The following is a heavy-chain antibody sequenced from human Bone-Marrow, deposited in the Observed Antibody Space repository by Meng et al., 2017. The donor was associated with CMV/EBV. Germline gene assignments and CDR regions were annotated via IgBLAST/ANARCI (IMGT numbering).Heavy chain of an antibody. CDR2: INPNSGHT. Sequence: YILPDYYIQWVRQAPGQGLEWMGWINPNSGHTNFPQKFRGRITMTRDTSTSIAYMELRRVTSADSALYFCARGGRIGYNFHYYGMDVWGQGTTVTVSS. V-gene: IGHV1-2*02. CDR3: ARGGRIGYNFHYYGMDV. CDR1: YILPDYY. J-gene: IGHJ6*02. D-gene: IGHD2/OR15-2a*01.